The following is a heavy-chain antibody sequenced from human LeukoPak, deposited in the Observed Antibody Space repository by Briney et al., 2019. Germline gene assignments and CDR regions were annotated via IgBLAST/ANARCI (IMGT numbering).Heavy chain of an antibody. CDR3: ARALAAAGTGAYYYYYGMDV. D-gene: IGHD6-13*01. Sequence: SETLSLTCTVSGGSISSGGYYWSWIRQHPGKGLEWIVYIYYSGSTYYNPSLKSRVTISVDTSKNQFSLKLSSVTAADTAVYYCARALAAAGTGAYYYYYGMDVWGQGTTVTVSS. CDR2: IYYSGST. CDR1: GGSISSGGYY. V-gene: IGHV4-31*03. J-gene: IGHJ6*02.